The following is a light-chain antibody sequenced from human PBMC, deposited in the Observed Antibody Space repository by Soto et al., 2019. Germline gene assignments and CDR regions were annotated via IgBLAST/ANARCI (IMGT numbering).Light chain of an antibody. J-gene: IGLJ3*02. CDR1: SSDVGGYNY. Sequence: QSALTQPASVSGSPGQSITISCIGTSSDVGGYNYVSWYQQHPGKAPKLMIYEVSNRPSGVSNRFSGSKSGNTASLTISGLQAEDEADYYCSSYTSSSTPVFGGGTKLTVL. CDR2: EVS. V-gene: IGLV2-14*01. CDR3: SSYTSSSTPV.